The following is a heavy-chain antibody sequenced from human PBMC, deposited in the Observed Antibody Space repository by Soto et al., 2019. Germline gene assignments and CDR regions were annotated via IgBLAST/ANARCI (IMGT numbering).Heavy chain of an antibody. V-gene: IGHV5-10-1*01. CDR1: EYTFTNYW. D-gene: IGHD1-26*01. CDR2: IDPSDSYI. CDR3: ARQVSRRTDYSYSGSVPGAFDI. J-gene: IGHJ3*02. Sequence: PGESLKISCRASEYTFTNYWINWVRQTPGKGLEWMGRIDPSDSYISYSPSFQGQVTISTDKSISTAYLQWSSLQASDTAMYYCARQVSRRTDYSYSGSVPGAFDIWGQGTMVTVSS.